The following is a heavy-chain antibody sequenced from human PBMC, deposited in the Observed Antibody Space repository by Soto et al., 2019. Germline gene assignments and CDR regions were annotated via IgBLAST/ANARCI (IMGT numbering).Heavy chain of an antibody. CDR3: ARVARWLQFHPPHFDY. J-gene: IGHJ4*02. CDR1: GYTFTGYY. Sequence: ASVNVSCKASGYTFTGYYMLWVRQAPGQGLEWMGWINPSSGGTNYAQKFQGWVTMTRDTSISTAYMELSRLRSDDTAVYYCARVARWLQFHPPHFDYWGQGTLVTVSS. V-gene: IGHV1-2*04. D-gene: IGHD5-12*01. CDR2: INPSSGGT.